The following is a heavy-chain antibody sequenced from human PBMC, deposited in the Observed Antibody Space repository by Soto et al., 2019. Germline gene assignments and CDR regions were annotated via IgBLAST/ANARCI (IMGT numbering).Heavy chain of an antibody. CDR2: INAGNGNT. Sequence: QVQLVQSGAEVKKPGASVKVSCKASGYTFTSYAMHWVRQAPGQSLEWMGWINAGNGNTKYSQKFQGRVTITRDTSASTAYMELSSLRSEDTAVYYCARGVAGPLHWFDPWGHGTLVTVSS. CDR1: GYTFTSYA. CDR3: ARGVAGPLHWFDP. J-gene: IGHJ5*02. V-gene: IGHV1-3*01. D-gene: IGHD6-19*01.